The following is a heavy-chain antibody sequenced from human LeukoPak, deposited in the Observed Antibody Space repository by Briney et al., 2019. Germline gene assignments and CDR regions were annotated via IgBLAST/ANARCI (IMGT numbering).Heavy chain of an antibody. V-gene: IGHV3-48*04. CDR1: GFTFGKNS. CDR3: ARDWLFSPNDY. J-gene: IGHJ4*02. D-gene: IGHD3-10*01. CDR2: ISTASGNI. Sequence: GGSLTLSCEASGFTFGKNSMNWVRQAPGKGLEWISYISTASGNINYADSVKGRFSISRENAKNSLYLQMNSLRAEDTAVYYCARDWLFSPNDYWGQGTLVTVSS.